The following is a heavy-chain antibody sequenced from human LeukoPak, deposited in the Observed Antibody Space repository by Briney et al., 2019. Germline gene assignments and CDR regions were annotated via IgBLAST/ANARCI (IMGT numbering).Heavy chain of an antibody. J-gene: IGHJ4*02. CDR1: GFTFSAYT. D-gene: IGHD1-26*01. CDR2: VSAVSNYI. V-gene: IGHV3-21*04. CDR3: ARAYSGSCFDY. Sequence: GGSLRLSCAASGFTFSAYTMAWVRQAPGRGLEWVSSVSAVSNYIYYADSVKGRFTISRDNSKNTLYLQMNSLRAEDTAVYYCARAYSGSCFDYWGQGTLVTVSS.